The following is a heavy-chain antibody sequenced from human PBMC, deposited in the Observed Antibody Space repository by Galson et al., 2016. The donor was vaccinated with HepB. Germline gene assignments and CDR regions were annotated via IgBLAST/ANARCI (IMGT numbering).Heavy chain of an antibody. CDR1: GFNLNNYG. Sequence: SLRLSCAASGFNLNNYGMHWVRQAPGKGLEWVAVAWFVESDKYYEDSVKGRFSISRDKFKNTTYLYMNSLRGEDTALDCCVRDPGMDGGMDVWGQGTTVTVSS. J-gene: IGHJ6*02. CDR2: AWFVESDK. CDR3: VRDPGMDGGMDV. D-gene: IGHD3-10*01. V-gene: IGHV3-33*01.